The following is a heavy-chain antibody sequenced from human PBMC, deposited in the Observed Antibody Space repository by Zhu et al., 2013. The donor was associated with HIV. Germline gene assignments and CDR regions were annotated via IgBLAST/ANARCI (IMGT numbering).Heavy chain of an antibody. V-gene: IGHV1-69*01. CDR3: AREGCSGGSCGIRSFDY. D-gene: IGHD2-15*01. CDR2: IIPIFGTA. CDR1: GGTFSSYA. J-gene: IGHJ4*02. Sequence: QVQLVQSGAEVKKPGSSVKVSCKASGGTFSSYAISWVRQAPGQGLEWMGGIIPIFGTANYAQKFQGRVTITADESTSTAYMELSSLRSEDTAVYYCAREGCSGGSCGIRSFDYWGQGTLVTVSS.